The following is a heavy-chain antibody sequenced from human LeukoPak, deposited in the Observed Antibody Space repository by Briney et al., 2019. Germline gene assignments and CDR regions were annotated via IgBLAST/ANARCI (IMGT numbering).Heavy chain of an antibody. J-gene: IGHJ3*02. CDR3: ARGLWFGESIKGAFDI. Sequence: VASVKVSCRASGYTFTSYGISWVRQAPGQGLEWMGWISAYNGNTNYAQKLQGRVTMTTDTSTSTAYMELRSLRSEDTAVYYCARGLWFGESIKGAFDIWGQGTMVTVSS. CDR2: ISAYNGNT. V-gene: IGHV1-18*01. CDR1: GYTFTSYG. D-gene: IGHD3-10*01.